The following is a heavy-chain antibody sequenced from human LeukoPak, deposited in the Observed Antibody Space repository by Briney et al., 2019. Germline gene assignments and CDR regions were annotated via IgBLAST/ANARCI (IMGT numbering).Heavy chain of an antibody. J-gene: IGHJ4*02. CDR2: IYYSGST. CDR1: GGSISSSSYF. V-gene: IGHV4-39*01. D-gene: IGHD6-19*01. Sequence: SETLSLTCTVSGGSISSSSYFRGWIRQPPGKGLEWIGSIYYSGSTYYNPSLKSRVTISVDTSKNQFSLKLNSVTAADTAVYYCARRPPSAVAGKVLDYWGQGTLVTVSS. CDR3: ARRPPSAVAGKVLDY.